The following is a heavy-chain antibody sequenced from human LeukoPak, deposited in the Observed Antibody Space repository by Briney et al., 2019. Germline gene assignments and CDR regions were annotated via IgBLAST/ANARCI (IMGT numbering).Heavy chain of an antibody. D-gene: IGHD2-2*01. CDR3: ARKGPVPAAPRGPGRYYYYYYMDV. V-gene: IGHV1-8*03. Sequence: GASVKVSCKASGYTFTSYYMHWVRQATGQGLEWMGWMNPNSGNTGYAQKFQGRVTITRNTSISTAYMELSSLRSEDTAVYYCARKGPVPAAPRGPGRYYYYYYMDVWGKGTTVTVSS. J-gene: IGHJ6*03. CDR1: GYTFTSYY. CDR2: MNPNSGNT.